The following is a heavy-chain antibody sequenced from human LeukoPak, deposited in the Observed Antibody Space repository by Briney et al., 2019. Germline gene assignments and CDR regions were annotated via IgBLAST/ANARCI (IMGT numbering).Heavy chain of an antibody. V-gene: IGHV4-38-2*02. Sequence: PSETLSLTCTVSDYSINSGYYWDWIRQPPGKGLEWIGSIYHSGSTYYNPSLKSRVTVSVDTSKNQFSLKLNSVTAADTAVYYCAKSNGYGLVDIWGQGTMVTVSS. D-gene: IGHD3-10*01. J-gene: IGHJ3*02. CDR2: IYHSGST. CDR1: DYSINSGYY. CDR3: AKSNGYGLVDI.